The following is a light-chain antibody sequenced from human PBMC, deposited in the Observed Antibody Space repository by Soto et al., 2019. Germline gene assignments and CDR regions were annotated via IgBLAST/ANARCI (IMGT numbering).Light chain of an antibody. CDR1: SSDVGGYNY. J-gene: IGLJ1*01. CDR3: SSYTSSSTLEHV. CDR2: EVS. Sequence: QSALTQPASVSGSPGQSITISCTGTSSDVGGYNYVSWYQQHPGKAPKLMIYEVSNRPSGVSNRFSGSKSGNTASLTISGLQAEDEADYYRSSYTSSSTLEHVFGTGTKLTVL. V-gene: IGLV2-14*01.